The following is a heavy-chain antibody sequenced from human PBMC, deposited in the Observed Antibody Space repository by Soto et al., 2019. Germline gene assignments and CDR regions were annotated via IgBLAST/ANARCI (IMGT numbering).Heavy chain of an antibody. Sequence: PSETLSLTCTMSGGSSSISSYSCSWIRQPPWKALQWIGFMYQSGVPSYNPSLASRVSIXXXXSXNXCXLXXXSVPXAHTAXYFFVGMHYNSGHRLEPWAPGTLVTVSS. CDR2: MYQSGVP. D-gene: IGHD6-25*01. CDR3: VGMHYNSGHRLEP. J-gene: IGHJ5*02. CDR1: GGSSSISSYS. V-gene: IGHV4-30-2*01.